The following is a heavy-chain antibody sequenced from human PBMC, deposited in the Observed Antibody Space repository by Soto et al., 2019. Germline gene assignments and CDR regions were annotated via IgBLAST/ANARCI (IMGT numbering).Heavy chain of an antibody. CDR3: AHRGYGNYPRDNWFDP. CDR1: GFSLTTVGAG. CDR2: TYWNDDT. V-gene: IGHV2-5*01. D-gene: IGHD4-17*01. Sequence: QITLKESGPTLVKPTQTLALTCTFSGFSLTTVGAGVGWIRQPPGKALEWLALTYWNDDTRYNPSLKSRLTITKDTSKNQVVLTMTNMDPVDTATFYCAHRGYGNYPRDNWFDPWGQGILVIVSS. J-gene: IGHJ5*02.